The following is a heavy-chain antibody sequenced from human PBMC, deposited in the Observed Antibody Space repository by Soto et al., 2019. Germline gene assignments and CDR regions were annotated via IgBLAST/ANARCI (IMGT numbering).Heavy chain of an antibody. D-gene: IGHD3-10*01. J-gene: IGHJ3*01. CDR2: IKWDASEK. Sequence: PRGSLSHSCAAPVFTFGYYWQSWARKARGKGLECLATIKWDASEKKYVDSVKGRFTMSRDNAKNSVYLQMDSLSAEDPAVYYCARHSFFGSGVAPDV. CDR1: VFTFGYYW. CDR3: ARHSFFGSGVAPDV. V-gene: IGHV3-7*02.